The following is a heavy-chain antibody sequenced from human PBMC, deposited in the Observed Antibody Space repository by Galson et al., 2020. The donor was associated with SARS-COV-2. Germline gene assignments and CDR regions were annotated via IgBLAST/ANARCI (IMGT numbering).Heavy chain of an antibody. V-gene: IGHV4-4*07. CDR2: IYTSGST. Sequence: ETSETLSLTCTVSGGTISSYYWSWIRQPAGKGLEWIGRIYTSGSTNYNPSLKSRVTMSVDTSKNQFSLKLSSVTAADTAVYYCARDRGSSWSYNWFDPWDQGTLVTVSS. CDR3: ARDRGSSWSYNWFDP. J-gene: IGHJ5*02. D-gene: IGHD6-13*01. CDR1: GGTISSYY.